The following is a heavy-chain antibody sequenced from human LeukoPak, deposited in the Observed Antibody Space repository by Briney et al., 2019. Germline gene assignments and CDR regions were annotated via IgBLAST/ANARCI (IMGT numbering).Heavy chain of an antibody. CDR1: GXTFSGYA. V-gene: IGHV3-23*01. D-gene: IGHD6-13*01. J-gene: IGHJ4*02. Sequence: SGGSLRLSCAASGXTFSGYAVSWVRLAPGEGLEWVSAITAGGDSTYYAESVKGRFTISRDNLKNMVFLQMSTLRAEDTAIYYCAKSHASIWNVYDYWGQGTLVTVSS. CDR2: ITAGGDST. CDR3: AKSHASIWNVYDY.